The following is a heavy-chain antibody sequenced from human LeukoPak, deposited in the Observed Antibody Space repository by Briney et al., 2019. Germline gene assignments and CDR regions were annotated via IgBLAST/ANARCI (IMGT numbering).Heavy chain of an antibody. J-gene: IGHJ4*02. CDR1: GGSISSGGYY. CDR2: IYYSGST. Sequence: PSETLSLTCTVSGGSISSGGYYWSWTRQHPGKGLEWIGYIYYSGSTYYNPSLKSRVTISVDTSKNQFSLKLSSVTAADTAVYYCARKSSRYSPFDYWGQGTLVTVSS. V-gene: IGHV4-31*03. D-gene: IGHD5-12*01. CDR3: ARKSSRYSPFDY.